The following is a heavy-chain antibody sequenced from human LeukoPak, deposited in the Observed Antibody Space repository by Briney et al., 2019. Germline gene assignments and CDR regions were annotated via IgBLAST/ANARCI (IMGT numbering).Heavy chain of an antibody. J-gene: IGHJ4*02. V-gene: IGHV1-8*01. CDR3: ARAGYDSTWYFFDY. Sequence: GASVKVSCKASGYTFTTHDINWVRQATGQGLEWLGWMSPNSGDTGYAQKFQGRVTVTRDTSTSTVYMELSSLRSEDTAVYYCARAGYDSTWYFFDYWGQGALVTVSS. CDR1: GYTFTTHD. CDR2: MSPNSGDT. D-gene: IGHD6-13*01.